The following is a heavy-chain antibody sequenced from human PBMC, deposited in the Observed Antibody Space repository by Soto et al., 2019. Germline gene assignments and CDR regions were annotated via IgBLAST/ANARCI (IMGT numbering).Heavy chain of an antibody. CDR3: TTVPYYDYIWGGYHPGDFDY. J-gene: IGHJ4*02. Sequence: GGSLRLSCAASGFTFSNAWMSWVRQAPGKGLEWVGRIKSKTDGGTRDYAAPGKGRFTISRDDSKNTLYLQMNSLKTEDTAEYYCTTVPYYDYIWGGYHPGDFDYWGQGTLVTVSS. D-gene: IGHD3-16*02. CDR1: GFTFSNAW. CDR2: IKSKTDGGTR. V-gene: IGHV3-15*01.